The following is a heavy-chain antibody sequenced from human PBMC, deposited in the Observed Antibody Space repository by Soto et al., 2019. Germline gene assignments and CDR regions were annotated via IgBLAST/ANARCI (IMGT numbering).Heavy chain of an antibody. V-gene: IGHV3-23*01. CDR1: GLTLSGSA. J-gene: IGHJ4*02. CDR3: AKVSTAMIVVGNFDF. Sequence: GGSLRLSCAVSGLTLSGSAMSWVRQAPGKGLEWVSAISGSADSTYYADSVKGRFAISRDNSKNTLYLQMNSLRPEDTAVYYCAKVSTAMIVVGNFDFWGQGTLVTVSS. CDR2: ISGSADST. D-gene: IGHD3-22*01.